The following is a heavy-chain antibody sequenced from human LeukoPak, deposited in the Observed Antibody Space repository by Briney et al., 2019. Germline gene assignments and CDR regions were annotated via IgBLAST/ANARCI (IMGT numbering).Heavy chain of an antibody. D-gene: IGHD4-11*01. CDR2: ISSSGSYI. CDR1: GFTFSSYS. Sequence: GGSLRLSCAASGFTFSSYSMNWVRQAPGKGLEWVSSISSSGSYIYYADSVKGRFTISRDNAKNSLYLQMNSLRAEDTAVYYCARGDTVTTLAFDIWGQGTMVTVSS. J-gene: IGHJ3*02. CDR3: ARGDTVTTLAFDI. V-gene: IGHV3-21*01.